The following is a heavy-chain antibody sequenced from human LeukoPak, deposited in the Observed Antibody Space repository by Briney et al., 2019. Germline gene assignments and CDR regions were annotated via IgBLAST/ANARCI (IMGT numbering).Heavy chain of an antibody. V-gene: IGHV3-23*01. CDR3: AKRGVVIRVILVGFHKEAYYFDS. CDR1: GITLSNYG. D-gene: IGHD3-22*01. CDR2: ISDSGGRT. J-gene: IGHJ4*02. Sequence: GGSLRLSCAVSGITLSNYGMSWVRQAPGKGLEWVAGISDSGGRTNYADSVKGRFTISRDNPKNTLYLQMNSLRVEDTAVYYCAKRGVVIRVILVGFHKEAYYFDSWGQGALVTVSS.